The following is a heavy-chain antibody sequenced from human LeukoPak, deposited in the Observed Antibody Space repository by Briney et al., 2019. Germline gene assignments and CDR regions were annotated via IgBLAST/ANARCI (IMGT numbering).Heavy chain of an antibody. CDR2: IYYSGST. Sequence: TSETLSLTCTVSGGSISSSSYYWGWIRQPPGKGLEWIGSIYYSGSTYCNPSLKSRVTISVDTSKNQFSLKLSSVTAADTAVYYCASRLGYCSSTSCYNWFDPWGQGTLVTVSS. D-gene: IGHD2-2*01. J-gene: IGHJ5*02. V-gene: IGHV4-39*01. CDR3: ASRLGYCSSTSCYNWFDP. CDR1: GGSISSSSYY.